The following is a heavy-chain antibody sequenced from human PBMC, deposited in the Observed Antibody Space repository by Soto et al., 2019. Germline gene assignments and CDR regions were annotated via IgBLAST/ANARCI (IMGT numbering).Heavy chain of an antibody. D-gene: IGHD1-7*01. CDR1: GGSISSGNYY. CDR2: ISYSGST. Sequence: QVQLQESGPGLVKPSQTLSLTCTVSGGSISSGNYYWSWIRQPPGKGLEWIGFISYSGSTYYNASINSRITIYVDTSKKQFSLILIFVTAADTAVYYCATMRTSATSLYYFDYWGQGTLVTVSS. V-gene: IGHV4-30-4*01. CDR3: ATMRTSATSLYYFDY. J-gene: IGHJ4*02.